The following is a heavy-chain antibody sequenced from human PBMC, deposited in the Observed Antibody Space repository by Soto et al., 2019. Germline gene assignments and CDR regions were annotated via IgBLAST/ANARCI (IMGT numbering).Heavy chain of an antibody. Sequence: QVQLVQSGAEVKKPGSSVKVSCKASGYTFTSYGISWVRQAPGQGLEWMGGIIANNGKTNYAQNLQGRVTMTTDTSTSTAYMELRSLRSDETAVYYCARDYGLSRQLVSYYSGIDVWGQGTTVTVSS. CDR2: IIANNGKT. J-gene: IGHJ6*02. D-gene: IGHD6-13*01. CDR1: GYTFTSYG. V-gene: IGHV1-18*01. CDR3: ARDYGLSRQLVSYYSGIDV.